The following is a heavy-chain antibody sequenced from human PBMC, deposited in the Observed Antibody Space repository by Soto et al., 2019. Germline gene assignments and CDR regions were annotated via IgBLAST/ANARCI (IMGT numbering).Heavy chain of an antibody. CDR3: ARTDYSAWVVDI. J-gene: IGHJ5*02. V-gene: IGHV1-18*01. Sequence: QVQLVQSRGDVKKPGASVKVPCKASGYIFTNYGISWVRQAPGQGLEWMGWISAHNGETKYAQRLQGRVTMTTDTSTNTAYLEVRSLKSDDTAVYYCARTDYSAWVVDIWGQGALVTVSS. D-gene: IGHD4-4*01. CDR1: GYIFTNYG. CDR2: ISAHNGET.